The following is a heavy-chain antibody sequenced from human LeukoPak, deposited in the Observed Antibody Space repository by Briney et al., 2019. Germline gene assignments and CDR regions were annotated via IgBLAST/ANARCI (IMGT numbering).Heavy chain of an antibody. D-gene: IGHD3-22*01. Sequence: SETLSLTCAVHGGSFRGSYWSWIRQPPGKGLEWIGEFNHSGSTNYNPSLKSRVTISVDTTKNQCSLKLSSVTAADTAVYHCARESGYYDSSGYRRYYFDYWGQGTLVTVSS. J-gene: IGHJ4*02. CDR1: GGSFRGSY. CDR3: ARESGYYDSSGYRRYYFDY. CDR2: FNHSGST. V-gene: IGHV4-34*01.